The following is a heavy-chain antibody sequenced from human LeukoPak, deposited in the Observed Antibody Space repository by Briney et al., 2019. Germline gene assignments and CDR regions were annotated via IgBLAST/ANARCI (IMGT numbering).Heavy chain of an antibody. CDR3: ARLHGMVRTHRGSNDY. J-gene: IGHJ4*02. CDR1: GGSFSGYY. CDR2: INHSGST. Sequence: PSETLSLTCAVYGGSFSGYYWSWLRQPPGKGLEWIGEINHSGSTNYNPSLKSRVTISVDTSKNQFSLKLSSVTAADTAVYYCARLHGMVRTHRGSNDYWGQGTLVTVSS. V-gene: IGHV4-34*01. D-gene: IGHD3-10*01.